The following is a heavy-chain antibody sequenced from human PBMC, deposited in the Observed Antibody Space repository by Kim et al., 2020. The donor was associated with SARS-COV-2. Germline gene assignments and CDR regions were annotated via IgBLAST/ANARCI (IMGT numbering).Heavy chain of an antibody. CDR1: GFTFSSYA. CDR3: ARGYDILTGYLIDDY. Sequence: GGSLRLSCAASGFTFSSYAMHWVRQAPGKGLEWVAVISYDGSNKYYADSVKGRFTISRDNSKNTLYLQMNSLRAEDTAVYYCARGYDILTGYLIDDYWG. J-gene: IGHJ4*01. V-gene: IGHV3-30*04. D-gene: IGHD3-9*01. CDR2: ISYDGSNK.